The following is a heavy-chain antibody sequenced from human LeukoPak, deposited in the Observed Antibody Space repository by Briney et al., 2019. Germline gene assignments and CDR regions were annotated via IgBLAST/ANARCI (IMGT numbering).Heavy chain of an antibody. D-gene: IGHD2-2*01. CDR3: ARHCSSTNCRAY. J-gene: IGHJ4*02. CDR1: GFTFRGYW. Sequence: GGSLRLSCVASGFTFRGYWMSWVRQAPGKGLEWVANINQDEIEKYYVDSVKGRFTISRDNAKNSLYLQMNSLRAEDTAVYYCARHCSSTNCRAYWGQGTLVTVSS. CDR2: INQDEIEK. V-gene: IGHV3-7*01.